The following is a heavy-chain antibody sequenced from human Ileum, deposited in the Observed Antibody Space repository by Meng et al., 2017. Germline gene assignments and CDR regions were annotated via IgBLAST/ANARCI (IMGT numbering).Heavy chain of an antibody. D-gene: IGHD5-18*01. CDR1: GLTFSNYW. V-gene: IGHV3-7*01. CDR2: TNPDGSVK. J-gene: IGHJ4*02. CDR3: VRRPEVGLW. Sequence: GESLKISCVGSGLTFSNYWMNWVRQAPGKGLEWVANTNPDGSVKLYVDSVKGRFTISKDNAKNSVYLLMNSLRVEDTAVYYCVRRPEVGLWWGQGTMVTVSS.